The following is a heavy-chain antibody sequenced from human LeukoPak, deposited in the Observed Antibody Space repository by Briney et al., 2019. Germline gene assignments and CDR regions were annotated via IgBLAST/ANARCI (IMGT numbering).Heavy chain of an antibody. Sequence: GGTLRLSCAASGFTFSSYGMSWVRQAPAKGLEWVSAISGSGGRTYYADSVKGRFTISRDNSKNTLYLQMNSRRAEDTAVYYCAKAGYCSGGSGLSFQHWGQGTLVTVSS. CDR1: GFTFSSYG. CDR2: ISGSGGRT. D-gene: IGHD2-15*01. J-gene: IGHJ1*01. V-gene: IGHV3-23*01. CDR3: AKAGYCSGGSGLSFQH.